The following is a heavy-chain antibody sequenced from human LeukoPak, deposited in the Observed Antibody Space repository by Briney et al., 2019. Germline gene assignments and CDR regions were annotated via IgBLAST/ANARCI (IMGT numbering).Heavy chain of an antibody. CDR3: ARASGGYSYGYKGSNFFDY. Sequence: ASVKVSCKASGYTFTSYSMHWVRQAPGQGLEWMGWINPNSGGTNYAQKFQGRVTMTRDTSISTAYMELSRLRSDDTAVYYCARASGGYSYGYKGSNFFDYWGQGTLVTVSS. V-gene: IGHV1-2*02. CDR1: GYTFTSYS. D-gene: IGHD5-18*01. CDR2: INPNSGGT. J-gene: IGHJ4*02.